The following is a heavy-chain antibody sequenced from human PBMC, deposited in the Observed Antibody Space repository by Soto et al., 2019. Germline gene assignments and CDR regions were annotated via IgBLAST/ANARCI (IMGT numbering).Heavy chain of an antibody. CDR2: IRSKAYGGTT. D-gene: IGHD2-8*01. V-gene: IGHV3-49*03. J-gene: IGHJ4*02. Sequence: GGSLRLSCTASGFTFGDYAMSWFRQAPGKGLEWVGFIRSKAYGGTTEYAASVKGRFTISRDDSKSIAYLQMNSLKTEDTAVYYCTRAIVLMVYATVFDYWGQGTLVTVSS. CDR1: GFTFGDYA. CDR3: TRAIVLMVYATVFDY.